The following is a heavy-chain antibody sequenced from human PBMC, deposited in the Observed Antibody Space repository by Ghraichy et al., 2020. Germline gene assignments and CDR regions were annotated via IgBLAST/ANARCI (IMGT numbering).Heavy chain of an antibody. D-gene: IGHD2-21*02. CDR2: ISSSSSTI. CDR3: ARDFRHIVVVTAIPDAFDI. Sequence: GGSLRLSCAASGFTFSSYSMNWVRQAPGKGLEWVSYISSSSSTIYYADSVKGRFTISRDNAKNSLYLQMNSLRDEDTAVYYCARDFRHIVVVTAIPDAFDIWGQGTMVTFSS. V-gene: IGHV3-48*02. CDR1: GFTFSSYS. J-gene: IGHJ3*02.